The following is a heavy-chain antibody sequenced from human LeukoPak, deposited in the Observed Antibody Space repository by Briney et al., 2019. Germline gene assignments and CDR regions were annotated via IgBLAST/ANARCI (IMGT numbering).Heavy chain of an antibody. Sequence: SVKVSCKASGGTFSSYAISWVRQAPGQGLEWMGGIIPIFGTANYAQKFQGRVTITADKSTSTAYMELSSLRSEDTAVYYCARDHGGNGHFDYWGQGTLVTVSS. CDR2: IIPIFGTA. CDR1: GGTFSSYA. J-gene: IGHJ4*02. CDR3: ARDHGGNGHFDY. V-gene: IGHV1-69*06. D-gene: IGHD4-23*01.